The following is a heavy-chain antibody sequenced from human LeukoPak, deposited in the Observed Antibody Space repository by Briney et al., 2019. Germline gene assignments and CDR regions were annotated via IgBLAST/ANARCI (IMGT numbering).Heavy chain of an antibody. CDR3: ARSSGYRADYFDF. J-gene: IGHJ4*02. CDR2: IIPILGIA. Sequence: ASVTVSCKASGGTFSSYAISWVRQAPGQGLEWMGRIIPILGIANYAQKFQGRVTITADKSTSTAYMELSSLRSEDTAVYYCARSSGYRADYFDFWGQGTLVTVSS. D-gene: IGHD6-13*01. CDR1: GGTFSSYA. V-gene: IGHV1-69*10.